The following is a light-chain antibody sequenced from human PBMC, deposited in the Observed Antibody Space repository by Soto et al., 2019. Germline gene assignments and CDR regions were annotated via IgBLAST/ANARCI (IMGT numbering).Light chain of an antibody. Sequence: DIRMTQSPSSLSASVGDRVTITCRASQAINNYLAWYQQKPGQVPKLLIYVASTLQCGVQSRFLGSGCGTVFSLTIISLQSEDVATYYCQNNNSAPNTFGQGTRLEIK. CDR2: VAS. CDR1: QAINNY. J-gene: IGKJ2*01. V-gene: IGKV1-27*01. CDR3: QNNNSAPNT.